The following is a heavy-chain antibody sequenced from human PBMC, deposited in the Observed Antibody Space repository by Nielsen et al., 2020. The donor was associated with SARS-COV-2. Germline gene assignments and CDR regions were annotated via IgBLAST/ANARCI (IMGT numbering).Heavy chain of an antibody. CDR1: GFTFTNYG. V-gene: IGHV3-23*01. Sequence: ETLSLTCAASGFTFTNYGMTWVRQDPGKGLEWVSTISASGGSTFYTDSVKGRFTISRDSFKNTLYLQMNSLRAEDTAVYYCAASKSGYYFDLWGQGTLVTVSS. CDR2: ISASGGST. D-gene: IGHD6-13*01. CDR3: AASKSGYYFDL. J-gene: IGHJ4*02.